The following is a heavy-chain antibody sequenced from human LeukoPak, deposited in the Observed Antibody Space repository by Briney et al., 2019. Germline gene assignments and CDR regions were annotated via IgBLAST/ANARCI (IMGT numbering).Heavy chain of an antibody. D-gene: IGHD3-3*01. CDR2: INPNSGGT. CDR1: AYTFTGYY. J-gene: IGHJ4*02. Sequence: ASVKVSCKASAYTFTGYYMHWVRQAPGQGLEWMGWINPNSGGTNYAQKFQGRVTMTRDTSISTAYMELSRLRSDDTAVYYCARGSGVTIFGVADYWGQGTLVTVSS. CDR3: ARGSGVTIFGVADY. V-gene: IGHV1-2*02.